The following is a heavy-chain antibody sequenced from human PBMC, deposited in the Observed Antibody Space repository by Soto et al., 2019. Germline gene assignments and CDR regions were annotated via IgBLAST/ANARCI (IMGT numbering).Heavy chain of an antibody. V-gene: IGHV1-58*01. CDR1: GITFTNSA. CDR3: AAELYSGGSCCSFDI. D-gene: IGHD1-26*01. Sequence: GASVKVSCKTSGITFTNSAVQWSRQSRGQRLEWIGWIVVGGGNTKYAQRVQERITITRDMSTSTAYMELSDLRPEDTAVYYCAAELYSGGSCCSFDIWGQGTMVTVSS. CDR2: IVVGGGNT. J-gene: IGHJ3*02.